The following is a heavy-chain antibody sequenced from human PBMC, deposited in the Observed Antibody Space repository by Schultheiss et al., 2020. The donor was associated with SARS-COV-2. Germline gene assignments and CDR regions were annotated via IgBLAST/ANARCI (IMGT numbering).Heavy chain of an antibody. V-gene: IGHV5-51*01. Sequence: GESLKISCKASGYSFPDYWINWVRQMPGKGLEWMGIIYPGDSDTRYSPSFQGQVTISADKSISTAYLQWSSLKASDTAMYYCARGGSSGYYPTVFDYWGQGTLVTVSS. CDR3: ARGGSSGYYPTVFDY. CDR2: IYPGDSDT. J-gene: IGHJ4*02. D-gene: IGHD3-22*01. CDR1: GYSFPDYW.